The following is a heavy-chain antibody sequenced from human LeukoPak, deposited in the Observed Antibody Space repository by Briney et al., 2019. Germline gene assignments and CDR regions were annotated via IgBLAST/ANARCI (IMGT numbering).Heavy chain of an antibody. CDR2: ISAYNGNT. CDR1: GYTFTSYG. Sequence: ASVKVSCKASGYTFTSYGISWVRQAPGQGLEWMGWISAYNGNTNYAQKLQGRVTVTTDTSTSTAYMELRSLRSDDTAVYYCARAYSSGWPYYYYYGMDVWGQGTTVTVSS. J-gene: IGHJ6*02. CDR3: ARAYSSGWPYYYYYGMDV. D-gene: IGHD6-19*01. V-gene: IGHV1-18*01.